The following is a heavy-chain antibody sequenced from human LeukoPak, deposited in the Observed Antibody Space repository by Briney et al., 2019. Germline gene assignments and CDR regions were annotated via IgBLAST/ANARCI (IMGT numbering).Heavy chain of an antibody. Sequence: SETLSLTCTVSGGSISSYYWDWIRQPAGKGLEWIGRIYSSGDTNYNPSLKSRVTMSVDTSKNQFSLRLSSLTAADTAVYYCARETGYYDSSGQLDYWGQGTLVTVSS. CDR1: GGSISSYY. V-gene: IGHV4-4*07. D-gene: IGHD3-22*01. CDR3: ARETGYYDSSGQLDY. J-gene: IGHJ4*02. CDR2: IYSSGDT.